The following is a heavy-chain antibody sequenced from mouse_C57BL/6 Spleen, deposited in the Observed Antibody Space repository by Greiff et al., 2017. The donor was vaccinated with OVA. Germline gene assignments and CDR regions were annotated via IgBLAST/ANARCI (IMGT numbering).Heavy chain of an antibody. Sequence: EVQLVESGAELVKPGASVKLSCTASGFNIKDYYMHWVKQRTEQGLEWIGRIDPEDGETKSAPKFQGKATITADTSSNTAYLQLRSLTSEDTAVYYCARNYGRDYAMDYWGQGTSVTVSS. CDR1: GFNIKDYY. V-gene: IGHV14-2*01. CDR2: IDPEDGET. CDR3: ARNYGRDYAMDY. D-gene: IGHD1-1*01. J-gene: IGHJ4*01.